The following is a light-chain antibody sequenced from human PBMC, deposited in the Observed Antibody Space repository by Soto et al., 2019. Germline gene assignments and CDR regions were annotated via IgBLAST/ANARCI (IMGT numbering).Light chain of an antibody. Sequence: QTVVTQEPSFPVSPGGTVTLTCGLSSGSVSTSYYPSWYQQTPGQAPRTLIYNTNTRSSGVPDRFSGSILGNKAALTITGAQADDESDYYCVLFMGRGISVFGGGTKLTVL. V-gene: IGLV8-61*01. CDR2: NTN. J-gene: IGLJ2*01. CDR1: SGSVSTSYY. CDR3: VLFMGRGISV.